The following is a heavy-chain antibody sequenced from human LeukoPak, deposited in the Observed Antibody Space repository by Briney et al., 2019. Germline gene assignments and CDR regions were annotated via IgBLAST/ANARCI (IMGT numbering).Heavy chain of an antibody. V-gene: IGHV3-30*02. CDR3: AKDRLMTTVTTFEY. J-gene: IGHJ4*02. D-gene: IGHD4-17*01. CDR2: IRYDGSNK. Sequence: GGSLRLSCAASGFTFSSYGMHWVRQAPGKGLEWVAFIRYDGSNKYYADSVKGRFTISRDNSKNTLYLQMNSLRAEDTAVYYCAKDRLMTTVTTFEYWGQGTLVTVSS. CDR1: GFTFSSYG.